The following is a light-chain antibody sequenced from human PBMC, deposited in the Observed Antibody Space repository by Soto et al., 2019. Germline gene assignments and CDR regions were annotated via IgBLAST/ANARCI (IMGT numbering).Light chain of an antibody. CDR1: SSNIGADYH. Sequence: QSVLTQPPSVSGAPGQRVTISCTGSSSNIGADYHVHWYQQLPGTAPKLLIYENNNRPSGVSDRFSGSKSGTSASLAITGLQAEDEGDYYCQSYDNSLGASVFGGGTKVTVL. J-gene: IGLJ3*02. CDR3: QSYDNSLGASV. CDR2: ENN. V-gene: IGLV1-40*01.